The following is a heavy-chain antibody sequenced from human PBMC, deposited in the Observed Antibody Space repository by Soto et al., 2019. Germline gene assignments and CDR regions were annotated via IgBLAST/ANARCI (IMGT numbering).Heavy chain of an antibody. CDR3: ARELVVRGVIIFDY. V-gene: IGHV1-3*01. D-gene: IGHD3-10*01. CDR2: INAGNGNT. J-gene: IGHJ4*02. CDR1: GYTFTSYA. Sequence: ASVKVSCKASGYTFTSYAMHWVRQAPGQRLEWMGWINAGNGNTKYSQKFQGRVTITRDTSASTAYMELSSLRSEDTAVYYCARELVVRGVIIFDYWGQGTLVTVSS.